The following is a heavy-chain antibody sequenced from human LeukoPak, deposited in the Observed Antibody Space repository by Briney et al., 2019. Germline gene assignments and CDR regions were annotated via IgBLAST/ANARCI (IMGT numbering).Heavy chain of an antibody. J-gene: IGHJ6*03. CDR1: GGSISSYY. CDR3: ARDQYDYYGSGSLPGYMDV. V-gene: IGHV4-4*07. CDR2: IYTSGGT. Sequence: SETLSLTCTVSGGSISSYYWSWIRQPAGKGLEWIGRIYTSGGTNYNPSLKSRVTMSVDTSKNQFSLKLSSVPAADTAVYYCARDQYDYYGSGSLPGYMDVWGKGTTVTVSS. D-gene: IGHD3-10*01.